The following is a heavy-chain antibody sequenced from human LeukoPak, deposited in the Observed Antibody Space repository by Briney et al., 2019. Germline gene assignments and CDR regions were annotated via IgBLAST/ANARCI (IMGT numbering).Heavy chain of an antibody. CDR1: GGSISTYY. D-gene: IGHD3-22*01. J-gene: IGHJ3*02. CDR2: MYNSGST. Sequence: SETLSLTCTVSGGSISTYYWSWIRQPPGKGLQWIGYMYNSGSTNYNPSLKSRVTISVDTSKNQFSLKLSSVTAADTAVYFCARGPYSYDSSGAFDIWGQGTMVTVSS. CDR3: ARGPYSYDSSGAFDI. V-gene: IGHV4-59*08.